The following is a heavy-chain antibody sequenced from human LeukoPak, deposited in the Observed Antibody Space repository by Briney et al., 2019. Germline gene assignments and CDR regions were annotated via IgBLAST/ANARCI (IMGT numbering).Heavy chain of an antibody. CDR3: ASPPYDFWSGPDLIRKKKDFDY. CDR1: GFTFSSYA. J-gene: IGHJ4*02. V-gene: IGHV3-30-3*01. D-gene: IGHD3-3*01. Sequence: GGSLRLSCAASGFTFSSYAMHWVRQAPGKGLEWVAVISYDGSNKYYADSVKGRFTISRDNSKNTLYLQMNSLRAEDTAVYYCASPPYDFWSGPDLIRKKKDFDYWGQGALVTVSS. CDR2: ISYDGSNK.